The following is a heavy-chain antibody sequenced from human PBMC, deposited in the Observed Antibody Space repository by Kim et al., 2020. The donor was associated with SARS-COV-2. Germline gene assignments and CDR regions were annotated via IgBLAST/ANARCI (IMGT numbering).Heavy chain of an antibody. D-gene: IGHD3-22*01. CDR3: ARDYYYDSSGPTGY. V-gene: IGHV1-69*04. CDR1: GGTFSSYA. CDR2: IIPILGIA. Sequence: SVKVSCKASGGTFSSYAISWVRQAPGQGLEWMGRIIPILGIANYAQKFQGRVTITADKSTSTAYMELSSLRSEDTAVYYCARDYYYDSSGPTGYWGQGTLVTVSS. J-gene: IGHJ4*02.